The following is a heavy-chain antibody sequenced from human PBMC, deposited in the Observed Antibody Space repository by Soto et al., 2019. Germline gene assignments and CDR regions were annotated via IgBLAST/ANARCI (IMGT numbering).Heavy chain of an antibody. CDR2: ISGSGGST. Sequence: PGGSLRLSCAASGFTFRSYAMSWVRQAPGKGLEWVSAISGSGGSTYYADSVKGRFTISRDNSKNTLYLQMNSLRAEDTAVYYCAKPAGSGWYEYFQHWGQGALSPSPQ. J-gene: IGHJ1*01. CDR3: AKPAGSGWYEYFQH. D-gene: IGHD6-19*01. V-gene: IGHV3-23*01. CDR1: GFTFRSYA.